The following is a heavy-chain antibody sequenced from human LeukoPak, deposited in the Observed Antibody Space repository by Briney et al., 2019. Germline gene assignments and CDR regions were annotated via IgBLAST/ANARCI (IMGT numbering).Heavy chain of an antibody. CDR2: IIPIFGTA. J-gene: IGHJ4*02. V-gene: IGHV1-69*05. Sequence: ASVKVTCKGSGGTFSSYAINWVRQAPGQGLEWVGGIIPIFGTANFAEEFQGRVTMIRGTSIRTAFYVLSRMMCADNAVYYCSGICNYDILTGYYKPHFDYWGQGTLVTVSS. CDR1: GGTFSSYA. D-gene: IGHD3-9*01. CDR3: SGICNYDILTGYYKPHFDY.